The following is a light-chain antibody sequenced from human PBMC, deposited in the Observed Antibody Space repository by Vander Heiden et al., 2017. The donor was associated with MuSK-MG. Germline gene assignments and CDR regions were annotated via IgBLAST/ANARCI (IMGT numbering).Light chain of an antibody. V-gene: IGKV3-20*01. CDR2: GAS. J-gene: IGKJ1*01. Sequence: EMVWTQSPGTLSLSPGERATLSCRASQSVSSSYLAWYQQKPGQAPRLLIYGASSRATGIPDRFSGSGSGTDFTLTISRLEPEDFAVYYCQQDGSSPLTFGQGTKVXIK. CDR1: QSVSSSY. CDR3: QQDGSSPLT.